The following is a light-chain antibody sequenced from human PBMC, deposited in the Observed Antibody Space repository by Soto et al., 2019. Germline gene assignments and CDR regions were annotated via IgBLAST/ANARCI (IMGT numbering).Light chain of an antibody. CDR1: QSVSSN. CDR2: GAS. V-gene: IGKV3-15*01. J-gene: IGKJ1*01. Sequence: EIVLTQSPATLSLSPLDRATVSCRSSQSVSSNLAWYQQKRGQAPRLLIYGASTRATGIPARFSGSGSGREFTLTISSLQSEDFAVYYCQHYNNWPPWTFGQGTKVDIK. CDR3: QHYNNWPPWT.